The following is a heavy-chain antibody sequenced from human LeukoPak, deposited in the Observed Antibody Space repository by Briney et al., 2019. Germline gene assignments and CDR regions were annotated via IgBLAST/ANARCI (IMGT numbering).Heavy chain of an antibody. CDR3: ARSFHVTMVRGVIDYFDY. J-gene: IGHJ4*02. CDR1: GGSIGSGDYY. CDR2: IYYSGST. D-gene: IGHD3-10*01. V-gene: IGHV4-30-4*08. Sequence: SSETLSLTCTVSGGSIGSGDYYWSWIRQPPGKGLEWIGYIYYSGSTYYNPSLKSRVTISVDTSKNQFSLKLSSVTAADTAVYYCARSFHVTMVRGVIDYFDYWGQGTLVTVSS.